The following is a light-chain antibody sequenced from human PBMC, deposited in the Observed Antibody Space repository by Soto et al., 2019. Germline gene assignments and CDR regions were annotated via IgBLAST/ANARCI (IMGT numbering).Light chain of an antibody. Sequence: QSVLTQPPSVSGAPGQRVTISCAGSSSNIGAAYDVNWYQQVPGTAPKLLIYANSNRPSGVPDRFSGSKSGTSASLAITGLQAADEADYYCQSHDSSLSGSYVFGPGTKVTVL. CDR2: ANS. CDR1: SSNIGAAYD. CDR3: QSHDSSLSGSYV. V-gene: IGLV1-40*01. J-gene: IGLJ1*01.